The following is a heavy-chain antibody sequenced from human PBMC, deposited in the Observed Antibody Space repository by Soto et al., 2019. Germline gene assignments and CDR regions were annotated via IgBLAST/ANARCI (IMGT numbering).Heavy chain of an antibody. CDR1: GFIVSRSH. CDR3: VRVTGAERH. J-gene: IGHJ4*02. V-gene: IGHV3-53*01. CDR2: IYNRGQI. D-gene: IGHD7-27*01. Sequence: EVQLVESGGGLTQPGGSLRLSCVVSGFIVSRSHMMWVRQAPGKGLEGVSVIYNRGQINYVDPVKGRFTIARDNSKNTIYLQMNSLKVEDTAFYYCVRVTGAERHWGQGALCTVSS.